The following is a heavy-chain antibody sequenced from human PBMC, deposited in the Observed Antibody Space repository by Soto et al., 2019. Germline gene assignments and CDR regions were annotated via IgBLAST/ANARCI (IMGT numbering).Heavy chain of an antibody. D-gene: IGHD6-13*01. CDR2: IYWDDDK. CDR1: GFSLTTNGVG. CDR3: AYCGYYSSSWFPDY. V-gene: IGHV2-5*02. J-gene: IGHJ4*02. Sequence: QITLKESGPSLVKPTQTLTLTCTFSGFSLTTNGVGVGWIRQSPGEALEWLALIYWDDDKRYSPSLKSRLTITKECSKNQVVLTMTHMDSVDTAQYYCAYCGYYSSSWFPDYWGQGPRVTVSS.